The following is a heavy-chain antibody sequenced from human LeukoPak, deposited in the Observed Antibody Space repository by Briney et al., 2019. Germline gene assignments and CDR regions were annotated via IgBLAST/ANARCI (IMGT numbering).Heavy chain of an antibody. J-gene: IGHJ3*02. D-gene: IGHD3-10*01. V-gene: IGHV3-53*04. Sequence: PGGSLRLSCAASGFTISSNYMSWVRQAPGKGLEWVSVIYSGGSTYYSDSVNGRFTISRHNSKNTLYLQMNSLRAEDTAVYYCARDQMVRGVIASLDSWGQGIMVTVCS. CDR1: GFTISSNY. CDR2: IYSGGST. CDR3: ARDQMVRGVIASLDS.